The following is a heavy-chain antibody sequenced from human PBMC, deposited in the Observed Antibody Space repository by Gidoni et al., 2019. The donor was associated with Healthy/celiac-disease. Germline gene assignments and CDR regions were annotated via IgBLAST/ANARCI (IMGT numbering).Heavy chain of an antibody. CDR3: ARDTRATGVSDY. D-gene: IGHD7-27*01. J-gene: IGHJ4*02. CDR2: ISSSSSYI. Sequence: EVQLVESGGGLVKPGGSLRLCGAASGFTFRSYSMNWVRQAPGKGLDWVSSISSSSSYIYYADSVKGRFTISIDNAKNSLYLQMNSLRAEDTAVYYCARDTRATGVSDYWGQGTLVTVSS. V-gene: IGHV3-21*01. CDR1: GFTFRSYS.